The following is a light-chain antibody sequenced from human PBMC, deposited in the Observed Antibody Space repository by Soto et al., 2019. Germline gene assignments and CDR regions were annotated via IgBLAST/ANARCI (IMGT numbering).Light chain of an antibody. CDR3: QQYDNSPIT. CDR1: QSISSSF. CDR2: GAS. Sequence: EIVLTQSPGILSLSPGERASLSCGASQSISSSFLAWYQQKPGQAHRLLKYGASSRATGIPERLSGTGSETDFTLTISRLEPEDFAVYYCQQYDNSPITFGQGTRLEIK. V-gene: IGKV3-20*01. J-gene: IGKJ5*01.